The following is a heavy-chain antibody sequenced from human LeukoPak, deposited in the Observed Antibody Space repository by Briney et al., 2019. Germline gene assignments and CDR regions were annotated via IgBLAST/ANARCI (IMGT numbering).Heavy chain of an antibody. CDR1: GYTFTGYY. CDR3: ARIPLYDFWSGTDY. J-gene: IGHJ4*02. CDR2: INPNSGGT. D-gene: IGHD3-3*01. Sequence: ASVKVSCKASGYTFTGYYMHWVRQAPGQGLEWMGWINPNSGGTNYAQKFQGRVTMTRDTSISTAYMELSRLRSDDTAVYYCARIPLYDFWSGTDYWGQGTLVTVSS. V-gene: IGHV1-2*02.